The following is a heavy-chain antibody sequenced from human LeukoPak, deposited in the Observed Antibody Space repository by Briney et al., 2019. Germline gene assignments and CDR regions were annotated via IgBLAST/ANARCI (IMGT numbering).Heavy chain of an antibody. CDR1: GFTFSNYN. J-gene: IGHJ4*01. CDR3: VRGDKRDY. V-gene: IGHV3-21*01. CDR2: ISRSGGST. D-gene: IGHD5-24*01. Sequence: GGSLRLCCVGFGFTFSNYNLNWVRQAPGKGLEWVSSISRSGGSTYYAESVRGRLTISRDNAESSVYLHVNSLRVEDTAIYYCVRGDKRDYWGQGTLVTVAS.